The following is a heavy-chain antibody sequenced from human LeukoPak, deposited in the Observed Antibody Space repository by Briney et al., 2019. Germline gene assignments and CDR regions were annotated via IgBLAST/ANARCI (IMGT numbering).Heavy chain of an antibody. CDR2: IKQDGSEK. J-gene: IGHJ3*02. V-gene: IGHV3-7*01. D-gene: IGHD3-10*01. CDR1: GFTFSSYW. Sequence: GGSLRLSCAASGFTFSSYWMSWVRQAPGKGLEWVANIKQDGSEKYYVDSVKGRFTISKDNAKNSLYLQMNSLRAEDTAVYYCARMGVSDAFDIWGQGTMVTVSS. CDR3: ARMGVSDAFDI.